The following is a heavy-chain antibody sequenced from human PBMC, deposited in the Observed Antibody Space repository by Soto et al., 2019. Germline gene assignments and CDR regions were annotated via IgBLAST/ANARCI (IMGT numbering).Heavy chain of an antibody. D-gene: IGHD3-3*01. V-gene: IGHV4-59*01. CDR1: GGSTSSYY. CDR2: IYYSGST. J-gene: IGHJ6*02. Sequence: SETLSLTCTVSGGSTSSYYWSWIRQPPGKGLEWIGYIYYSGSTNYNPSLKSRVTISVDTSKNQFSLKLSSVTAADTAVYYCARALTYYDFWSGYHPGMDVWGQGTTVTVSS. CDR3: ARALTYYDFWSGYHPGMDV.